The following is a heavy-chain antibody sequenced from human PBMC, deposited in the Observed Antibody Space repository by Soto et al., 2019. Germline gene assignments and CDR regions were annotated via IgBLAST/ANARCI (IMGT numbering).Heavy chain of an antibody. CDR2: INPSGGST. Sequence: GASVKVSCKASENTFTSYYMHWVRQAPGQGLEWMGIINPSGGSTVYAQNFQGRVTMTRDTSTSTVYMEMSSLRSEDTAVYYCARTRLSPYYFDYWGQGTLVTV. CDR3: ARTRLSPYYFDY. J-gene: IGHJ4*02. CDR1: ENTFTSYY. V-gene: IGHV1-46*01.